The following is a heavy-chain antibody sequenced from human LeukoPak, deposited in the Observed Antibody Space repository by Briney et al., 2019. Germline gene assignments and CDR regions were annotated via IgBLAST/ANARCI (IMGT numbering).Heavy chain of an antibody. Sequence: PGGSLRLSCAASGFLFSSYTMNWVRQAPGKGLEWVSSITSTSSYIYYGDSVKGRFTISRDNANNLLYLQMSSLRAEDTAVYYCARDIPYSYGYDYWGQGTLVTVSS. CDR3: ARDIPYSYGYDY. V-gene: IGHV3-21*01. J-gene: IGHJ4*02. D-gene: IGHD5-18*01. CDR1: GFLFSSYT. CDR2: ITSTSSYI.